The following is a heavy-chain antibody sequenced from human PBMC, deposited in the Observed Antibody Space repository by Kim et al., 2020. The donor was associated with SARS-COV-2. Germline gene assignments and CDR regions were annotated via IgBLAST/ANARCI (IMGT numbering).Heavy chain of an antibody. Sequence: GGSLRLSCAASGFTFDDYAMHWVRQAPGKGLEWVSLISGDGGSTYYADSVKGRFTISRDNSKNSLYLQMNSLRTKDTALYYCAKETTVTTYYYYYGMDVWGQGITVTVCS. CDR3: AKETTVTTYYYYYGMDV. CDR1: GFTFDDYA. D-gene: IGHD4-17*01. V-gene: IGHV3-43*02. J-gene: IGHJ6*02. CDR2: ISGDGGST.